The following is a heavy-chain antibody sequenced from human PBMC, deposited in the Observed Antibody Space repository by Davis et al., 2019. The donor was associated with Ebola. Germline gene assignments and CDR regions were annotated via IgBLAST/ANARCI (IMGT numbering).Heavy chain of an antibody. V-gene: IGHV1-46*03. CDR2: INPSGGST. J-gene: IGHJ6*02. D-gene: IGHD2-15*01. CDR1: GYTFTSYF. CDR3: ARDMIVVVVAATKSLYYYGMDV. Sequence: ASVKVSCKASGYTFTSYFIHWVRQAPGQGLEWMGIINPSGGSTSYAQKFQGRVTMTRDTSTSTVYMELSSLRSEDTAVYYCARDMIVVVVAATKSLYYYGMDVWGQGTTVTVSS.